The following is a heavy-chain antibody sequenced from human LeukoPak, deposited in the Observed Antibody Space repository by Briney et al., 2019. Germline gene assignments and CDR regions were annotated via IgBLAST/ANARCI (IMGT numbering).Heavy chain of an antibody. D-gene: IGHD1-26*01. CDR1: GYTFTSYD. V-gene: IGHV1-8*02. CDR3: AGGSPRLGSYYYYYMDV. J-gene: IGHJ6*03. CDR2: MNPNSGNT. Sequence: GASVKVSCKASGYTFTSYDINWVRQATGQGLEWMGWMNPNSGNTGYAQKLQGRVTMTTDTSTSTAYMELRSLRSDDTAVYYCAGGSPRLGSYYYYYMDVWGKGTTVTVSS.